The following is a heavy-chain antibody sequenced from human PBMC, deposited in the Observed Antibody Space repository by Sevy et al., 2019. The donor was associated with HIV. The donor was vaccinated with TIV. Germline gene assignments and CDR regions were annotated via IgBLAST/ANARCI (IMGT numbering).Heavy chain of an antibody. CDR1: GFTFSSYA. CDR3: ARDPLAMATIGGYFDY. J-gene: IGHJ4*02. CDR2: ISYDGSNK. D-gene: IGHD5-12*01. V-gene: IGHV3-30-3*01. Sequence: GGSLSLSCAASGFTFSSYAMHWVRQAPGKGLEWVAVISYDGSNKYYADSVKGRFTISRDNSKNTLYLQMNSLRAEDTAVYYCARDPLAMATIGGYFDYWGQGTLVTVSS.